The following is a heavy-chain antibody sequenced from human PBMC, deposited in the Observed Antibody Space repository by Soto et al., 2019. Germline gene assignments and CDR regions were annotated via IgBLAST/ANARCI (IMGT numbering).Heavy chain of an antibody. V-gene: IGHV3-23*01. CDR2: ISGSGGST. J-gene: IGHJ4*02. Sequence: GGSLRLSCAASGFTFSSYAMSWVRQAPGKGLEWVSAISGSGGSTYYADSVKGRFTISRDNSKNTLYLQMNSLRAEDTAVYYCAAGVGGPHDYGDYGIIDYWGQGTLVTVSS. CDR3: AAGVGGPHDYGDYGIIDY. D-gene: IGHD4-17*01. CDR1: GFTFSSYA.